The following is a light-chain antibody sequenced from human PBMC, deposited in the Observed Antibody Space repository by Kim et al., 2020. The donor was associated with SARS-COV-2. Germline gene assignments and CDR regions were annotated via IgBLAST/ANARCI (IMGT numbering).Light chain of an antibody. V-gene: IGKV3-11*01. J-gene: IGKJ1*01. Sequence: SPGEAATSSCRASQSVRSYLAWYKQKPGQVPRLLIFEASNRATGIPARLRGSGSGTDFTLTISSPEPEDFAVYYCQQRSNWPWTFGQGTKVDIK. CDR1: QSVRSY. CDR3: QQRSNWPWT. CDR2: EAS.